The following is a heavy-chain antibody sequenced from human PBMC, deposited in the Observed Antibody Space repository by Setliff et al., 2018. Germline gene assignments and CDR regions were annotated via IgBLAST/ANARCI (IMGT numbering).Heavy chain of an antibody. CDR3: ATNGYSGYDHAFDI. V-gene: IGHV5-51*01. J-gene: IGHJ3*02. D-gene: IGHD5-12*01. CDR2: IFPGDSET. Sequence: GESLKISCQASGYSFSNYWIAWVRQMPGKGLEWMGIIFPGDSETKYSPSFQGQGTISADTSTTTAHLQWSSLKASDTATYYCATNGYSGYDHAFDIWGQGTLVTVSS. CDR1: GYSFSNYW.